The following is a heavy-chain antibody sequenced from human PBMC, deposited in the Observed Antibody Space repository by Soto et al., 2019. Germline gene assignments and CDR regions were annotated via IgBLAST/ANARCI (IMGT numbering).Heavy chain of an antibody. D-gene: IGHD6-19*01. V-gene: IGHV3-49*03. J-gene: IGHJ6*03. Sequence: GGSLRLSCTASGFTFGDYAMSWFRQAPGKGLEWVGFIRNDAYGGTTEHAASVKGRFAISRDDSKSVAYLEMNSLKTEDTAVYYCSRQAVAGSYYYYWDVWGKGTTVTVSS. CDR1: GFTFGDYA. CDR2: IRNDAYGGTT. CDR3: SRQAVAGSYYYYWDV.